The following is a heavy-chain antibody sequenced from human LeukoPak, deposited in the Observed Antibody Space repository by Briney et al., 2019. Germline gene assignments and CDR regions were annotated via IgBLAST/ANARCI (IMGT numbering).Heavy chain of an antibody. Sequence: GGSLRLSCAASGFTFTDYYMSWIRQAPGKGLEWVSYLSTSTTFINYADSVRGRFTISRDNAKNSLYLQMNSLRAEDTAVYYCARERYCSSTSCYAGDSTIFDYWGQGILVTVSS. D-gene: IGHD2-2*01. V-gene: IGHV3-11*06. CDR1: GFTFTDYY. CDR2: LSTSTTFI. J-gene: IGHJ4*02. CDR3: ARERYCSSTSCYAGDSTIFDY.